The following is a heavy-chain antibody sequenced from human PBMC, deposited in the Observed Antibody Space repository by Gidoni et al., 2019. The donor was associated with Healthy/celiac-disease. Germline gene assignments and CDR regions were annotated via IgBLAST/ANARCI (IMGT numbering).Heavy chain of an antibody. CDR3: AAYYYDSSGFFDY. V-gene: IGHV1-3*01. Sequence: QVQLVQSGAEVKKPGASVKVSCKASGYTFTSYAMHWVRQAPGQRLEWMGWINAGNGNTKYSQKFQGRVTITRDTSASTAYMELSSLRSEDTAVYYCAAYYYDSSGFFDYWGQGTLVTVSS. CDR2: INAGNGNT. CDR1: GYTFTSYA. D-gene: IGHD3-22*01. J-gene: IGHJ4*02.